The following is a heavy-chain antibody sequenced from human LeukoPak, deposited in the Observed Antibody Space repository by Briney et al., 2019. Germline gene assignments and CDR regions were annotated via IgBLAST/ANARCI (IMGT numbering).Heavy chain of an antibody. Sequence: GGSLRLSCAASGFTFSGYAIHWVRQAPGKGLERVAVISSDGRDKHHADSVEGRFTISRDNSKNTLYLQTNSLRAEDTAVYYCARDLRRFAAYYFDYWGQGTLVTVSS. CDR3: ARDLRRFAAYYFDY. CDR2: ISSDGRDK. CDR1: GFTFSGYA. D-gene: IGHD5/OR15-5a*01. J-gene: IGHJ4*02. V-gene: IGHV3-30*03.